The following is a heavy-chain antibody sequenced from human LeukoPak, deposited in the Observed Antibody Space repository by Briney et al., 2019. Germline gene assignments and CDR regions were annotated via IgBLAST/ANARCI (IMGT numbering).Heavy chain of an antibody. Sequence: PGGSLRLSCAASGFTFSSYSMNWVHQAPGKGLEWVSSISSSSYIYYADSVKGRFTISRDNAKNSLYLQMNSLRAEDTAVYYCARGLAAAETFDYWGQGTLVTVSS. CDR3: ARGLAAAETFDY. J-gene: IGHJ4*02. V-gene: IGHV3-21*01. D-gene: IGHD6-13*01. CDR2: ISSSSYI. CDR1: GFTFSSYS.